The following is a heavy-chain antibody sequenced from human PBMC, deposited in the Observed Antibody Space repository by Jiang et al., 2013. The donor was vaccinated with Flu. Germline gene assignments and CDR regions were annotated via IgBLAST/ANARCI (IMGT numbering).Heavy chain of an antibody. CDR3: AKGSSLNYCSSTSCYSRAGTVDV. V-gene: IGHV3-30*18. Sequence: AASGFTFSSYGMHWVRQAPGKGLEWVAVISYDGSNKYYADSVKGRFTISRDNSKNTLDLQMNSLRAEDTAVYYCAKGSSLNYCSSTSCYSRAGTVDVWGKGTTVTVSS. CDR2: ISYDGSNK. J-gene: IGHJ6*04. D-gene: IGHD2-2*01. CDR1: GFTFSSYG.